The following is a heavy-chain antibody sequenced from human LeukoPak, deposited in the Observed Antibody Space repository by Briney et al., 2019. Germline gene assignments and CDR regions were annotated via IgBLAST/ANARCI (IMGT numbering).Heavy chain of an antibody. V-gene: IGHV4-59*01. Sequence: SETLSLTCTVSGGSISSYYWSWIRQPPGKGLEWIGHIYYSGSTNYNPSLKSRVTISVDMSKNQFSLKLSSVTAADTAVYYCARGKPTFNYYDSSGYYSFYFDYWGQGTLVTVSS. CDR3: ARGKPTFNYYDSSGYYSFYFDY. CDR2: IYYSGST. CDR1: GGSISSYY. J-gene: IGHJ4*02. D-gene: IGHD3-22*01.